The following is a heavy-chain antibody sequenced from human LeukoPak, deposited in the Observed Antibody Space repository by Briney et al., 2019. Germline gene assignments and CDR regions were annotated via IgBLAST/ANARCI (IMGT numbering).Heavy chain of an antibody. CDR1: GFTFSSYA. CDR2: ISGSGGST. Sequence: PEGSLRLSCAASGFTFSSYAMSWVRQAPGKGLEWVSAISGSGGSTYYADSVKGRFTISRDNSKNTLYLQMNSLRAEDTAVYYCALSGSYWEYYFDYWGQGTLVTVSS. J-gene: IGHJ4*02. D-gene: IGHD1-26*01. CDR3: ALSGSYWEYYFDY. V-gene: IGHV3-23*01.